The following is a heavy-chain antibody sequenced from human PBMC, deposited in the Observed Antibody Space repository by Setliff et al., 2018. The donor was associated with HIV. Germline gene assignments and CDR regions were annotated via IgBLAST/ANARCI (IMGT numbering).Heavy chain of an antibody. Sequence: TSETLSLTCTVSGGSISSYYWSWIRQPPGKGLEWIGYINTSGTTNYNPSLKSRVTISVDTSKNQFSLKLSSGTAADTAVYYCARQRHGGAGAHDYWGQGTLVTVSS. CDR2: INTSGTT. CDR3: ARQRHGGAGAHDY. V-gene: IGHV4-4*09. CDR1: GGSISSYY. D-gene: IGHD3-16*01. J-gene: IGHJ4*02.